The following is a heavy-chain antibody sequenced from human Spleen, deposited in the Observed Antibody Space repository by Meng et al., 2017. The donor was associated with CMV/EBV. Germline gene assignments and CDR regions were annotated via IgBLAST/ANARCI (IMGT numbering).Heavy chain of an antibody. V-gene: IGHV4-34*01. J-gene: IGHJ6*02. CDR1: GGSFSGYY. CDR2: INHSGST. D-gene: IGHD3-3*01. CDR3: ARGKIAPTYYDFWSGSYTGDLPEAGDGHYYAMDV. Sequence: SETLSLTCAVYGGSFSGYYWSWIRQPPGKGLECIGEINHSGSTNYNPSLKSRVTISVDTSKNQFSLKLSSVTAADTAVYYCARGKIAPTYYDFWSGSYTGDLPEAGDGHYYAMDVWGQGTTVTVSS.